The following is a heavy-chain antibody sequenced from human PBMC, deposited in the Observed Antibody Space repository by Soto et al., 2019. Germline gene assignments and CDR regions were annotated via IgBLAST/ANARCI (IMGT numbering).Heavy chain of an antibody. CDR2: TSNSAPT. CDR1: GGSISSYH. J-gene: IGHJ4*02. CDR3: ARQFRDVYNAVEY. Sequence: QVQLQESGPGLVKPSETLSLTCTVSGGSISSYHWSWIRQSPGKGLEWIGYTSNSAPTIYNPSLNSRVPISADTSTIQFSLRLSSVTAADAAVYFCARQFRDVYNAVEYWGQGALVTVSS. V-gene: IGHV4-59*08. D-gene: IGHD1-1*01.